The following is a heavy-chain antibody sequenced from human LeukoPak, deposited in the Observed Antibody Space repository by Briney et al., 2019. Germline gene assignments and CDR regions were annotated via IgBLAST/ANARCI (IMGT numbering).Heavy chain of an antibody. Sequence: SETLSLTCIVSGGSISSSSYYWGWTRQPPGRGLEWIGSIYYSGSTYYNPSLKSRVTISVDTSKNQFSLKLSSVTAADTAVYYCASHFRAPYYFDYWGQGTLVTVSS. CDR3: ASHFRAPYYFDY. J-gene: IGHJ4*02. CDR1: GGSISSSSYY. CDR2: IYYSGST. V-gene: IGHV4-39*07.